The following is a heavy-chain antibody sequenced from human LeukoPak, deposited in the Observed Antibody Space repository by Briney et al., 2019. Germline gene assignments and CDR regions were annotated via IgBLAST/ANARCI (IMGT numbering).Heavy chain of an antibody. V-gene: IGHV3-30*18. J-gene: IGHJ5*02. CDR1: GFSSSYYG. CDR2: VSHDGSDK. Sequence: GGSLRLSCAASGFSSSYYGMHWVRQAPGKGLEWVAVVSHDGSDKSYADSVKGRFTISRDNSKNTLFLQMNSLRAEDTAVYYCAKGRTVLNWFDPWGQGTLVTVSS. CDR3: AKGRTVLNWFDP. D-gene: IGHD2/OR15-2a*01.